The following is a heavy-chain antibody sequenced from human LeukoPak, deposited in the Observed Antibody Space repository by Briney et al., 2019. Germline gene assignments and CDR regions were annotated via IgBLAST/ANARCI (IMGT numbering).Heavy chain of an antibody. CDR2: IRSKANSYAT. CDR1: GFIFSDSA. CDR3: TTILFY. J-gene: IGHJ4*02. Sequence: PGGPLRLSCAASGFIFSDSAIHWVRQASGKGLEWVGRIRSKANSYATAYAASVKGRFTISRDDSKNTAYLQMDSLKTEDTAVYYCTTILFYWGQGTLVTVSS. D-gene: IGHD2/OR15-2a*01. V-gene: IGHV3-73*01.